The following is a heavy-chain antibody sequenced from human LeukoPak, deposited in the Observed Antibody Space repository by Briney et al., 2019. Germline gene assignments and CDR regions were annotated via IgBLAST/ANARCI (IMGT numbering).Heavy chain of an antibody. V-gene: IGHV4-39*01. CDR2: IYYSGST. CDR3: ARHVAGHFDY. CDR1: GGSIGSSSYY. J-gene: IGHJ4*02. D-gene: IGHD2-21*01. Sequence: SETLSLTCTVSGGSIGSSSYYWGWIRQPPGKGLEWIGSIYYSGSTYYNPSLKSRVTISVDTSKNQFSLKLSSVTAADTAVYYCARHVAGHFDYWGQGTLVTVSS.